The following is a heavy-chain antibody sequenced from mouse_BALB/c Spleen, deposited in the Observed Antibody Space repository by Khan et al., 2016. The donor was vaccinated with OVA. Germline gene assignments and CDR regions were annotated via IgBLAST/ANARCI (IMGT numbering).Heavy chain of an antibody. D-gene: IGHD6-1*01. CDR1: GYTFTNYG. CDR3: ARSASCWFFDV. Sequence: QFQLVQSGPELKKPGETVKISCKASGYTFTNYGMNWVKQAPGKGLKWMGWINTYTGEPTYADDFKGRFAFSLETSANTAYLQINNLNNEDTATXFGARSASCWFFDVWGAGTTVTVSA. CDR2: INTYTGEP. J-gene: IGHJ1*01. V-gene: IGHV9-3-1*01.